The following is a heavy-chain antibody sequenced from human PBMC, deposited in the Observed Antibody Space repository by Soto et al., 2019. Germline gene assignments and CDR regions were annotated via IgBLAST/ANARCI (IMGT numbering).Heavy chain of an antibody. V-gene: IGHV4-30-2*01. J-gene: IGHJ5*02. CDR2: IYHSGST. CDR1: GGSISSGGYS. Sequence: SETLSLTCAVSGGSISSGGYSWSWIRQPPGKGLEWIGYIYHSGSTYYNPSLKSRVTISVDRSKNQFSLKLSSVTAADTAVYFGARRMAEAGIRWFDPWGQGTLVTGSS. CDR3: ARRMAEAGIRWFDP. D-gene: IGHD6-19*01.